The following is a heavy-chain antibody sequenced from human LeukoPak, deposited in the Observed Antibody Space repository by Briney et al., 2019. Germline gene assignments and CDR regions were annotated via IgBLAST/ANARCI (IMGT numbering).Heavy chain of an antibody. D-gene: IGHD3-3*01. Sequence: SETLSLTCTVSGGSISSYYWSWIRQPPGKGLEWLGYIYNSGSTNYNPSLKSRVTISVDTSKKQFSLKLTSVTAADTAVYYCARMEDHDFHDYYMDVWGKGTTVTVSS. CDR2: IYNSGST. CDR3: ARMEDHDFHDYYMDV. V-gene: IGHV4-59*01. J-gene: IGHJ6*03. CDR1: GGSISSYY.